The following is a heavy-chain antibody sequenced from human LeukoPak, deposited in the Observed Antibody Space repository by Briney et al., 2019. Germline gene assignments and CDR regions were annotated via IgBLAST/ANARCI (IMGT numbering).Heavy chain of an antibody. CDR3: AKDLSTMVRGTWFGP. D-gene: IGHD3-10*01. Sequence: PGGSLRLSCAASGFTLSNHWMIWVRQAPGKGLECVANIKQDGIEKYYLDSVKGRFTISRDNSKNTLYLQMNSLRAEDTAVYYCAKDLSTMVRGTWFGPWGQGTLVTVSS. V-gene: IGHV3-7*01. J-gene: IGHJ5*02. CDR2: IKQDGIEK. CDR1: GFTLSNHW.